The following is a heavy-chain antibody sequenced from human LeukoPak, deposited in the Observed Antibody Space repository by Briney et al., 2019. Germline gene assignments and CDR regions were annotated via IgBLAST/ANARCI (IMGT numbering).Heavy chain of an antibody. CDR1: GGSISSYY. D-gene: IGHD3-22*01. J-gene: IGHJ4*02. Sequence: SETLSLTCTVSGGSISSYYWSWIRQPPGKGLEWIGYIYYSGNTNYNPSLKSRVTISVDTSKNQFSLKLSSVTAADTAVYYCARVTYYYDSSAIFKYYFDYWGQGTLVTVSS. CDR2: IYYSGNT. V-gene: IGHV4-59*01. CDR3: ARVTYYYDSSAIFKYYFDY.